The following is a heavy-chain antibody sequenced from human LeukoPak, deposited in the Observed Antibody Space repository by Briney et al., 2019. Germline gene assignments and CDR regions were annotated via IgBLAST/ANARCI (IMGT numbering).Heavy chain of an antibody. CDR1: GYTFTSYY. J-gene: IGHJ4*02. V-gene: IGHV1-46*01. CDR2: INPSGGST. D-gene: IGHD3-16*01. Sequence: ASVKVSCKASGYTFTSYYMHWVRQAPGQGLEWMGIINPSGGSTSYAQKFQGRVTMTRDTATSTVYMELSSLRSEDTAVYYCASPGEKDYYFDYWGQGTLVTVSS. CDR3: ASPGEKDYYFDY.